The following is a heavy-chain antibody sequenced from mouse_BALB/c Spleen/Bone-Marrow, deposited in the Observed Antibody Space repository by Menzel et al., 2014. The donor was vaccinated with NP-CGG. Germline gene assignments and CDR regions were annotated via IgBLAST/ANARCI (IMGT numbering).Heavy chain of an antibody. J-gene: IGHJ2*01. CDR1: GFTFSRFG. V-gene: IGHV5-17*02. CDR3: GRGDY. CDR2: ISSGSSSI. Sequence: EVMLVESGGGLVRPGGSRKLSCAASGFTFSRFGMHWVRQAPEKGLEWVAFISSGSSSIYYTDTVKGRFTISRDNPKNTLFLQMTSLRSEDTAMYYCGRGDYWGQGTTLTVSS.